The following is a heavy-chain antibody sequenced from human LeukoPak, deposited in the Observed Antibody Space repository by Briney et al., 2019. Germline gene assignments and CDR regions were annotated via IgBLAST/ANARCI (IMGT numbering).Heavy chain of an antibody. Sequence: GGSLRLSCAASGFVFDDYGMTWVGPAPGKGLEGVSTINWNGDSTTYADSVKGRFTISRDNAKTSLYLQMNSLRDEDTAFYYCVKLEYYFDSTGYLDSWGQGSLVTVSS. D-gene: IGHD3-22*01. V-gene: IGHV3-20*04. CDR3: VKLEYYFDSTGYLDS. CDR1: GFVFDDYG. CDR2: INWNGDST. J-gene: IGHJ4*02.